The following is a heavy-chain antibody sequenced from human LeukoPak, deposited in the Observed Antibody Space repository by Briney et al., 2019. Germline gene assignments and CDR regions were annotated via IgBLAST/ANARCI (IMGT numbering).Heavy chain of an antibody. D-gene: IGHD4-17*01. J-gene: IGHJ6*03. CDR2: IYTSGST. CDR3: ARRTYGDPAVGYYYYTDV. Sequence: SETLSLTCTVSGGSISSYYWSWIRQPPGKGLEWIGYIYTSGSTNYNPSLKSRVTISVDTSKNQFSLKLSSVTAADTAVYYCARRTYGDPAVGYYYYTDVWGKGTTVTVSS. CDR1: GGSISSYY. V-gene: IGHV4-4*09.